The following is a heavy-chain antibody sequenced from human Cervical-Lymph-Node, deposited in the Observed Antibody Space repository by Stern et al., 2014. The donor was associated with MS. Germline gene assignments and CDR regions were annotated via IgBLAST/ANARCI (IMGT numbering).Heavy chain of an antibody. D-gene: IGHD2-15*01. V-gene: IGHV3-30-3*01. CDR2: LSSDGSNE. CDR1: GITFSGYA. J-gene: IGHJ2*01. CDR3: ARDVADGVGYFDV. Sequence: EQLVESGGGVVQPGRSLKLSCVASGITFSGYAMHWVRQAPGKGLEWVTVLSSDGSNEYYADSAKGRFTISRDNSKNTVFLQMTSLRPEDTAFYYCARDVADGVGYFDVWGGGTLVAVSS.